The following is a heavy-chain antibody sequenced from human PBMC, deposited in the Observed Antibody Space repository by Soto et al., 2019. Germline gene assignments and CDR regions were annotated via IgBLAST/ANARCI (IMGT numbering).Heavy chain of an antibody. J-gene: IGHJ4*02. D-gene: IGHD2-8*01. CDR2: ISYDGSNK. CDR1: GFTFSSYA. Sequence: GGSLRLSCAASGFTFSSYAMHWVRQAPGKGLEWVAVISYDGSNKYYADSVKGRFTISRDNSKNTLYLQMNSLRAEDTAVYYCARPYLGIVLMVYALPYFDYWGQGTLVTVSS. V-gene: IGHV3-30-3*01. CDR3: ARPYLGIVLMVYALPYFDY.